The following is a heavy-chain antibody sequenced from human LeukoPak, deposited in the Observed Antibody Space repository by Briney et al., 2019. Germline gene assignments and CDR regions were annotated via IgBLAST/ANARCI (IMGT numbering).Heavy chain of an antibody. Sequence: ASVKVSCKASGYTFTSCGISWVRQAPGQGLEWMGWISAYNGNTNYAQKLQGRVTMTTDTSTSTAYMELRSLRSDDTAVYYCARVRRDYGDSEYYFDYWGQGTLVTVSS. V-gene: IGHV1-18*01. CDR2: ISAYNGNT. CDR3: ARVRRDYGDSEYYFDY. CDR1: GYTFTSCG. J-gene: IGHJ4*02. D-gene: IGHD4-17*01.